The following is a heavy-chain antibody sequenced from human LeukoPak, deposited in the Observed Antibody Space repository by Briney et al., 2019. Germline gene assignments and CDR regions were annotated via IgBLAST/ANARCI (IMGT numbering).Heavy chain of an antibody. V-gene: IGHV3-66*01. CDR3: ARGIEVGSGYMDV. CDR1: GFTVSSNY. J-gene: IGHJ6*03. Sequence: PGGSLRLSCAASGFTVSSNYMSWVRQAPGKGLEWVSVTYSGGSTYYADSVTGRFTISRDNSKNTLYLQMNSLRAEDTAVYYCARGIEVGSGYMDVWGKGTTVTISS. D-gene: IGHD3-22*01. CDR2: TYSGGST.